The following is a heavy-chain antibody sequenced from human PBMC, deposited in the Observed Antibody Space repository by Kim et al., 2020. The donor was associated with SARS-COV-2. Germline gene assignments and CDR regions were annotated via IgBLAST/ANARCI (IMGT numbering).Heavy chain of an antibody. J-gene: IGHJ6*02. CDR2: INHSGST. D-gene: IGHD3-3*01. CDR1: GGSFSGYY. V-gene: IGHV4-34*01. Sequence: SETLSLTCAVYGGSFSGYYWSWIRQPPGKGLEWIGEINHSGSTNYNPSLKSRVTISVDTSKNQFSLKLSSVTAADTAVYYCARVPVLRFLDFRGVSMDVWGQGTTVTVSS. CDR3: ARVPVLRFLDFRGVSMDV.